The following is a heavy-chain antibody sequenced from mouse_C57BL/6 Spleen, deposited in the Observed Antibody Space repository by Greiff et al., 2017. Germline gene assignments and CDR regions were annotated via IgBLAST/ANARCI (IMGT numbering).Heavy chain of an antibody. CDR1: GFTFSDYG. J-gene: IGHJ1*03. V-gene: IGHV5-17*01. CDR2: ISSGSSTI. Sequence: EVKLEESGGGLVKPGGSLKLSCAASGFTFSDYGMHWVRQAPEKGLEWVAYISSGSSTIYYADTVKGRFTISRDNAKNTLFLQMTSLRSEDTAMYYCARWYYGSSYVDYWYFDVWGTGTTGTVSS. D-gene: IGHD1-1*01. CDR3: ARWYYGSSYVDYWYFDV.